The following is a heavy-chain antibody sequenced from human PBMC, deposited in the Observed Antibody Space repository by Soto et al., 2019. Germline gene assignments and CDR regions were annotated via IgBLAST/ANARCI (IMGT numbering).Heavy chain of an antibody. Sequence: PGGSLRLSCAASGFTFSSYGMHWVRQAPGKGLEWVAVIWYDGSNKYYADSVKGRFTISRDNSKNTLYLQMNSLRAEDTAVYYCARDMAEFTNNWFDPWGQGTLVTSPQ. V-gene: IGHV3-33*01. CDR2: IWYDGSNK. CDR3: ARDMAEFTNNWFDP. J-gene: IGHJ5*02. D-gene: IGHD3-16*01. CDR1: GFTFSSYG.